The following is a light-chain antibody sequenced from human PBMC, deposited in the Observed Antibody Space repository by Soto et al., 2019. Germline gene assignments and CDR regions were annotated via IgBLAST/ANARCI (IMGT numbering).Light chain of an antibody. V-gene: IGLV1-40*01. J-gene: IGLJ1*01. Sequence: QSVLTQPPSVSEAPGQRVTISCTGSSSNIGAGYEAHWYQQVPGTAPKLLIYKNNNRPSGVPDRFSGSKSGTSASLAITGLQDEDEAEYYCQSYDSSLSGYVFGTGTKLTVL. CDR3: QSYDSSLSGYV. CDR2: KNN. CDR1: SSNIGAGYE.